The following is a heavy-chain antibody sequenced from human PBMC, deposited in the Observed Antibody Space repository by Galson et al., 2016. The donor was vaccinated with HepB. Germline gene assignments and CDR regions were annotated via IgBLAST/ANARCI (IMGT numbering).Heavy chain of an antibody. J-gene: IGHJ6*02. CDR3: TRGYMHTGMNV. CDR1: GDSVTNDDTI. CDR2: TYYRSQWFN. V-gene: IGHV6-1*01. D-gene: IGHD5-18*01. Sequence: CAISGDSVTNDDTIWNWIRQSPSRGLEWLGRTYYRSQWFNEYAVSVKSRITINSDTSRNQFSLQLDSATPDDTAAYFCTRGYMHTGMNVWGQGTTVTVSS.